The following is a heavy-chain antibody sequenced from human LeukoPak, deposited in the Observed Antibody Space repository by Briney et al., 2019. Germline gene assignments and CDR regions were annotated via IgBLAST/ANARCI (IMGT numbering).Heavy chain of an antibody. CDR1: GGTFSSYA. J-gene: IGHJ4*02. V-gene: IGHV1-69*04. CDR3: ARDSPPTEAGEYYFDS. Sequence: EASVKVSCKASGGTFSSYAISWVRQAPGQGVEWMGRIIPILGIANYAQKFQGRVTITADKSTSTAYMELSSLRSADTAVYYCARDSPPTEAGEYYFDSWGPGTLVTVSS. CDR2: IIPILGIA. D-gene: IGHD6-19*01.